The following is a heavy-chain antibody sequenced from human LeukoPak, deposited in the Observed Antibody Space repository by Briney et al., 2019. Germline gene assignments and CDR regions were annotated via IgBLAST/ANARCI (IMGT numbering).Heavy chain of an antibody. D-gene: IGHD4-23*01. Sequence: GGSLRLSCTASGFAFGSFAMSWVRRAPGKRLEWVAAISGNGVSTYYADSVRGRFTISRDNSKDTLYLQVNGLRTEDTAIYYCAKDAFLRTAVVTAFDYWGQGTLVTVSS. CDR3: AKDAFLRTAVVTAFDY. J-gene: IGHJ4*02. V-gene: IGHV3-23*01. CDR1: GFAFGSFA. CDR2: ISGNGVST.